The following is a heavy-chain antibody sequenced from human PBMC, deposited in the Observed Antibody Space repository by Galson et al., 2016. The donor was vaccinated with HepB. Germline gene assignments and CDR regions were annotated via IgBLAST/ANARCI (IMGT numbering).Heavy chain of an antibody. CDR3: SKGFQSTCWFSDS. V-gene: IGHV3-30*18. D-gene: IGHD6-19*01. Sequence: SLRLSCAASGFTFSSYGMHWVRQAPGKGLEWVAVISHDGNNKYYAESVKGRFTISRDNSGNTMYLQMSSLRAEDTAMYYCSKGFQSTCWFSDSWGQGTLVTVSS. J-gene: IGHJ4*02. CDR1: GFTFSSYG. CDR2: ISHDGNNK.